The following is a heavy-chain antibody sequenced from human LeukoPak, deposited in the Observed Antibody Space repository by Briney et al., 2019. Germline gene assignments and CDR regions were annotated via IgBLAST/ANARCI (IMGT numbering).Heavy chain of an antibody. J-gene: IGHJ4*02. CDR3: ARLPTVTFFDY. CDR1: GGSISSSSYY. V-gene: IGHV4-39*01. Sequence: SETLSLTRTVSGGSISSSSYYWGWIRQPPGKGLEWIGSICYSGSTYCNPSLKSRVTISVDTSKNQFSLKLSSVTAADTAVYYCARLPTVTFFDYWGQGTLVTVSS. D-gene: IGHD4-17*01. CDR2: ICYSGST.